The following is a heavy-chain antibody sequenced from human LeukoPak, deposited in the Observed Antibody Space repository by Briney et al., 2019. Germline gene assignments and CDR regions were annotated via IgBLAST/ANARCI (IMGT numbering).Heavy chain of an antibody. CDR2: IYHGGST. CDR3: ARGTVNDYGDPGNFDY. V-gene: IGHV4-38-2*02. CDR1: GYSISSGYF. D-gene: IGHD4-17*01. J-gene: IGHJ4*02. Sequence: SETLSLTCTVSGYSISSGYFWGWIRQPPGKGLEWIGSIYHGGSTFYNPSLKSRVTISEDTSKNQFSLKLSSVTAADTAVYYCARGTVNDYGDPGNFDYWGQGTLVTVSS.